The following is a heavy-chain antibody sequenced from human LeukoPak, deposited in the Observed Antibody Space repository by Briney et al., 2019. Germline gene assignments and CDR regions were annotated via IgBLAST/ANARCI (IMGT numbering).Heavy chain of an antibody. J-gene: IGHJ6*04. D-gene: IGHD3-10*02. CDR3: AELGITMIGGV. CDR2: ISSSGSTI. V-gene: IGHV3-48*03. CDR1: GFTFSRYW. Sequence: GGSLRLSCAASGFTFSRYWLAWVRQAPGKGLEWVSYISSSGSTIYYADSVKGRFTISRDNAKNSLYLQMNSLRAEDTAVYYCAELGITMIGGVWGKGTTVTISS.